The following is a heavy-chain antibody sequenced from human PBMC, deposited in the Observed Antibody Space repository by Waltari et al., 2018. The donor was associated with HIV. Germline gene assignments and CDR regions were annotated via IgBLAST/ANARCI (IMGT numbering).Heavy chain of an antibody. V-gene: IGHV1-2*06. J-gene: IGHJ4*02. CDR3: ARDLAAAGTTFGYFDY. CDR2: INPNSGGT. Sequence: QVQLVQSGAEVKKPGASVKVSCKASGYTFTGYYMHWVRQAPGQGLEWMGRINPNSGGTNYAQKFQGRVTMTRDTSISTAYMELSRLRSDDTAVYYCARDLAAAGTTFGYFDYWGQGTLVTVSS. D-gene: IGHD6-13*01. CDR1: GYTFTGYY.